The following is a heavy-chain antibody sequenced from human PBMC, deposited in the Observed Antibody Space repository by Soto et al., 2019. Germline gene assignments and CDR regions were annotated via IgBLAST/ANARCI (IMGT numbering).Heavy chain of an antibody. CDR2: IYHSGST. J-gene: IGHJ4*02. Sequence: SETLSLTCAVSGYSISTGFNWGWIREPPGKGLEWIGSIYHSGSTYYNLSLKSRVTISADTSKNQISLKLISVTAADTALYYCARYWGTGFYHFDSWGQGTRVTVS. V-gene: IGHV4-38-2*01. CDR1: GYSISTGFN. D-gene: IGHD6-19*01. CDR3: ARYWGTGFYHFDS.